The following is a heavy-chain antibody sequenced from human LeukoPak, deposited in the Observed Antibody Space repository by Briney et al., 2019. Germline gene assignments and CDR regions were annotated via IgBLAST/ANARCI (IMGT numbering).Heavy chain of an antibody. V-gene: IGHV4-59*01. CDR2: IYYSGST. D-gene: IGHD6-19*01. CDR1: GGSLSSYY. Sequence: PSETLSLTCTLSGGSLSSYYWSWIRQPPGKGREWIGYIYYSGSTNYNPSLKSRVTISVDTSKNQFSLKLSSVTAADTAVYYCARARVAGVIGTWGQGTLVTVSS. CDR3: ARARVAGVIGT. J-gene: IGHJ5*02.